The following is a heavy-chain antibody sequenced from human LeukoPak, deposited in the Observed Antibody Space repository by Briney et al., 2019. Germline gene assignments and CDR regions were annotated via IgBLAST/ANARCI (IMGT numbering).Heavy chain of an antibody. Sequence: GGSLRLSCAASGFTFSSYAMSWVRQAPGKGLEWVSVIYSGGSTYYADSVKGRFTISRDNSKNTLYLQMNSLRAEDTAVYYCARDGYNGVDYWGQGTLVTVSS. CDR1: GFTFSSYA. CDR2: IYSGGST. D-gene: IGHD5-24*01. V-gene: IGHV3-66*01. CDR3: ARDGYNGVDY. J-gene: IGHJ4*02.